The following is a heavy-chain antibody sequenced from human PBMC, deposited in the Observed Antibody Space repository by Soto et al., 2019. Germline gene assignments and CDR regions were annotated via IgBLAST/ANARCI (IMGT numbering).Heavy chain of an antibody. V-gene: IGHV3-23*01. CDR2: ISASGGST. D-gene: IGHD4-17*01. CDR3: AKERPTYGDFDY. J-gene: IGHJ4*02. CDR1: RFTFSSYA. Sequence: PGGSLRLSCAASRFTFSSYAMSWVRQAPGKGLEWVSVISASGGSTSYADSVKGRSTISRDNSKNTLYLQMNSLRAEDTAVYYCAKERPTYGDFDYWGQGTLVTVS.